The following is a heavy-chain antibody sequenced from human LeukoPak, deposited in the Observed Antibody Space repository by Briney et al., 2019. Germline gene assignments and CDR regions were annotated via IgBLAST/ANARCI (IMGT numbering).Heavy chain of an antibody. D-gene: IGHD2-21*02. CDR2: ISGDCGTT. J-gene: IGHJ3*02. V-gene: IGHV3-23*01. CDR1: GFTFSSYA. Sequence: GGSLRLSCAASGFTFSSYAMSWVRQGPGKGLEWVSAISGDCGTTLYTDAARGRFCISRDNSRNTLYLQLNSLRAEDTAVYYCARACGGDCFVVDAFDIWGQGTMVTVSS. CDR3: ARACGGDCFVVDAFDI.